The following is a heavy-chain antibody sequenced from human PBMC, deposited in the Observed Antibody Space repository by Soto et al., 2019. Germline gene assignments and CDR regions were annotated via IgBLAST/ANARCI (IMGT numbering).Heavy chain of an antibody. V-gene: IGHV3-30*04. D-gene: IGHD1-1*01. CDR2: VSYDGKSK. J-gene: IGHJ4*02. CDR3: AREVEREFAY. CDR1: GFTFSSYA. Sequence: QVQLVESGGGVVQPGRSLRLSCAASGFTFSSYAMHWVRQAPGKGLEWVAVVSYDGKSKYYADSVKGRFTISRDNSKNTLYLQMNSLRAEDMSVYYCAREVEREFAYWGQGTLVTVSS.